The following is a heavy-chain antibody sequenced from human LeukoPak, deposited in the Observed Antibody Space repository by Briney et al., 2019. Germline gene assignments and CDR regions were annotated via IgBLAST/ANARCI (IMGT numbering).Heavy chain of an antibody. CDR2: IYYSGST. D-gene: IGHD3-22*01. V-gene: IGHV4-59*01. CDR1: GGSISSYY. J-gene: IGHJ4*02. CDR3: ARAGYDSSGYSPHFDY. Sequence: SGTLSLTCTVSGGSISSYYWSWIRQPPGKGLEWIGYIYYSGSTNYNPSLKSRVTISVDTSKSHFSLKLTSVTAADTAVYHCARAGYDSSGYSPHFDYWGQGTLVTVSS.